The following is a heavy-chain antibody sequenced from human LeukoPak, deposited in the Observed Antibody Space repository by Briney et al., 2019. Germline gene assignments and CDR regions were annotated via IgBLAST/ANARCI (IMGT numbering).Heavy chain of an antibody. CDR3: ARDRSGRYFDY. CDR2: IIPIFGTA. Sequence: GASVKVSCKASGGTFSSYALSWVRQAPGQGLEWMGGIIPIFGTANYAQKFQGRVTITTDESTSTAYMELSSLRSEDTAVYYCARDRSGRYFDYWGQGTLVTVSS. CDR1: GGTFSSYA. V-gene: IGHV1-69*05. D-gene: IGHD3-10*01. J-gene: IGHJ4*02.